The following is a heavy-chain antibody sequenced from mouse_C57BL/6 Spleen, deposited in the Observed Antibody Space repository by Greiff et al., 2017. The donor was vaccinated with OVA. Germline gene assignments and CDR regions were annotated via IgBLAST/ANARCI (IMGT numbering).Heavy chain of an antibody. Sequence: VQLQQSGPELVKPGASVKIPCKASGYTFTDYNMDWVKQSHGKSLEWIGDINPNNGGTNYNQKFKGKATLTVDKSSSTAYMELRSLTSEDTAVYYCARSSYGSNFDYWGQGTTLTVSS. CDR3: ARSSYGSNFDY. J-gene: IGHJ2*01. CDR2: INPNNGGT. V-gene: IGHV1-18*01. D-gene: IGHD1-1*01. CDR1: GYTFTDYN.